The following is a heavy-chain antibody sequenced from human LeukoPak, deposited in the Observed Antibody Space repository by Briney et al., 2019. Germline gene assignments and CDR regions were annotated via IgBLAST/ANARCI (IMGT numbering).Heavy chain of an antibody. CDR3: ARAPMPNYYYYYMDV. J-gene: IGHJ6*03. V-gene: IGHV4-61*02. CDR2: IYTSGST. D-gene: IGHD2-2*01. Sequence: SETLSLTCTVSGGSISSGSYYWSWIRQPAGKGLEWIGRIYTSGSTNYNPSLKSRVTISVDTSKNQFSLKLSSVTAADTDVYYCARAPMPNYYYYYMDVWGKGTTVTVSS. CDR1: GGSISSGSYY.